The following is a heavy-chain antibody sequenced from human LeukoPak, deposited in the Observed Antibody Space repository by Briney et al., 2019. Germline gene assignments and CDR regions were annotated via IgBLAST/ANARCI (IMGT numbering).Heavy chain of an antibody. V-gene: IGHV4-59*01. D-gene: IGHD5-12*01. CDR1: GGSLSTYY. Sequence: SETLSLTCTVSGGSLSTYYWNWIRQPPGKGLEWIGYIFYSGNSNCNPSLKSRVTMSVDRSKNQFSLNLTSATAADTAVYYCARDRHSGYDYWGQGTLPSDSS. CDR3: ARDRHSGYDY. CDR2: IFYSGNS. J-gene: IGHJ4*02.